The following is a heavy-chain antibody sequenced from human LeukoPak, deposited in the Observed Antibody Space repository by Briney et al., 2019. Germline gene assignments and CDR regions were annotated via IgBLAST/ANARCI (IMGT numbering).Heavy chain of an antibody. V-gene: IGHV4-34*01. CDR1: GGSFSGYY. Sequence: SETLSLTCAVYGGSFSGYYWSWIRQPPGNGLEWIGEINHSGSTNYNPSLKSRVTISVDTSKNQFSLKLSSVTAADTAVYYCARVNTAMAFDYWGQGTLVTVSS. J-gene: IGHJ4*02. CDR3: ARVNTAMAFDY. CDR2: INHSGST. D-gene: IGHD5-18*01.